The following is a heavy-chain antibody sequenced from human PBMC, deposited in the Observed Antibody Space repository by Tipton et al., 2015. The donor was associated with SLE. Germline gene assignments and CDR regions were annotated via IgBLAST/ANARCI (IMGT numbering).Heavy chain of an antibody. V-gene: IGHV4-34*01. CDR2: INHRGGT. D-gene: IGHD6-13*01. Sequence: LRLSCAASGFTVSSNYMSWIRQSPGKGLEWIGEINHRGGTNYNPSLKSRVTISVDTSKSQFSLQLSSVTAADTAVYYCARRWGSSRSYVDVWGKGTTVTVSS. J-gene: IGHJ6*04. CDR3: ARRWGSSRSYVDV. CDR1: GFTVSSNY.